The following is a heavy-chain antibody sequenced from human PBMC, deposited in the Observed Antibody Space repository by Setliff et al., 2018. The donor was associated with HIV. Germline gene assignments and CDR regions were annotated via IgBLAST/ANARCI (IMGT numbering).Heavy chain of an antibody. D-gene: IGHD3-16*01. Sequence: SETLSLTCTVSGGSISSYYWGWVRQPPGKGLGFIGIIHYTGTTYYSPSLRSRATISVDTSKNQFSLRLNSVTAADTAVYYCARRRGDFNPYFDSWGQGNLVTVSS. CDR1: GGSISSYY. CDR2: IHYTGTT. V-gene: IGHV4-39*01. CDR3: ARRRGDFNPYFDS. J-gene: IGHJ4*02.